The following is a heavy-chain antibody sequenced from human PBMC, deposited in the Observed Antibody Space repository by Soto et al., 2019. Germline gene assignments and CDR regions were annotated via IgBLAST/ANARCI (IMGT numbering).Heavy chain of an antibody. V-gene: IGHV1-2*04. J-gene: IGHJ4*02. Sequence: GASVKGSCMASGYTLTRYYMHWVRHAPDQGLEWMGWINPNSGGTNYEQKFQGWVTMTRDTSISTAYMELSSLRSEDTAVYYCARVDIAAAGTRSGDYWGQGTLVTVSS. D-gene: IGHD6-13*01. CDR3: ARVDIAAAGTRSGDY. CDR2: INPNSGGT. CDR1: GYTLTRYY.